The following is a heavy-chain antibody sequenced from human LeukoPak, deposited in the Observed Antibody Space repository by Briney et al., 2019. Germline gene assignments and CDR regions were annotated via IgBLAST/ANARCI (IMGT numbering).Heavy chain of an antibody. V-gene: IGHV3-21*01. CDR2: ISSSSAYI. D-gene: IGHD3-9*01. J-gene: IGHJ4*02. Sequence: GGSLRLSCAASGFTFSTYSMNWVRQAPGKGLEWVSSISSSSAYIYYADSVKGRFTISRDNAKNSLYLQMNSLRAEDTAVYYCARLGVTGYYLDSWGQGTLVTVSS. CDR1: GFTFSTYS. CDR3: ARLGVTGYYLDS.